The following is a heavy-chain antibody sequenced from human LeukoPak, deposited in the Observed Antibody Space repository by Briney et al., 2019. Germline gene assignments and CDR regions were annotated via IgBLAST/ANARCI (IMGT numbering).Heavy chain of an antibody. V-gene: IGHV4-59*01. J-gene: IGHJ3*02. Sequence: TSETLSLTCTVSGGSITNYYWGWIRQPPGKGLEWIGYIYYSGSTSYNASLKSRVTISVDTSKNQFSLKLSSVTAADTAVYYCAREFYYDSSFSFDIWGQGAMVTVSS. CDR1: GGSITNYY. CDR2: IYYSGST. D-gene: IGHD3-22*01. CDR3: AREFYYDSSFSFDI.